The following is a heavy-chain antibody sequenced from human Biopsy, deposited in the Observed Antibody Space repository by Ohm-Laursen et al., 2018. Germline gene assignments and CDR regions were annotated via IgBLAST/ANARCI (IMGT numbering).Heavy chain of an antibody. Sequence: SLRLSCAASGFRFDDYAMHWVRQRPGKGLEWVSGISWISRNTGYADSVKGRFTITRDNAKNSLYLQMNSLRPEDTALYYCARDRGQNFYDSTGYYNGMDGWGQGTTVTVSS. V-gene: IGHV3-9*01. J-gene: IGHJ6*02. CDR1: GFRFDDYA. CDR3: ARDRGQNFYDSTGYYNGMDG. CDR2: ISWISRNT. D-gene: IGHD3-22*01.